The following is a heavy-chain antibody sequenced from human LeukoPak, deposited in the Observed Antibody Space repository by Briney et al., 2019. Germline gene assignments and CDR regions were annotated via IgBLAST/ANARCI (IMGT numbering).Heavy chain of an antibody. V-gene: IGHV1-69*06. J-gene: IGHJ4*02. CDR3: ARAGIAAVLYDY. CDR2: IIPIFGTA. D-gene: IGHD6-13*01. CDR1: GGTFSSYA. Sequence: SVKVSCKASGGTFSSYAISWVRQAPGQGLEWMGGIIPIFGTASYAQKFQGRVTITADKSTSTAYMELSSLRSEDTAVYYCARAGIAAVLYDYWGQGTLVTVSS.